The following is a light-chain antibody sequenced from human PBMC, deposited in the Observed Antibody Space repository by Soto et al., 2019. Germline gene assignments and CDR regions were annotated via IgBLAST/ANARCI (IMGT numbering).Light chain of an antibody. CDR2: AAS. CDR3: DPGYRTPHT. V-gene: IGKV1-39*01. Sequence: DIQMTQSPSSLSASVGDRVTITCRASQSISSYLNWYQQKPGKAPKLLIYAASSLERGVPSRFSGSGSRTDFTLTISSLPPEDFATSYCDPGYRTPHTFGGGTKVESK. J-gene: IGKJ4*01. CDR1: QSISSY.